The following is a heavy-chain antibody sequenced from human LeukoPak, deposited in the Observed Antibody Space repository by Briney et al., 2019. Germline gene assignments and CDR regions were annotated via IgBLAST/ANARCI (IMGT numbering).Heavy chain of an antibody. Sequence: GASVKVSCKASGYTFTGYYMHWVRQAPGQGLEWMGWINPNSGGTNYAQKFQGRVTMTRDTSISTAYMELSRLRSDDTAVYYCARGYRGYSNCIDSDYWGQGTLVTVSS. J-gene: IGHJ4*02. D-gene: IGHD4-11*01. CDR2: INPNSGGT. CDR1: GYTFTGYY. V-gene: IGHV1-2*02. CDR3: ARGYRGYSNCIDSDY.